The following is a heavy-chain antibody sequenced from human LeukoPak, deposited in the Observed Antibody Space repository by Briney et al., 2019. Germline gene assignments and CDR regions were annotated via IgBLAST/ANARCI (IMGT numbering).Heavy chain of an antibody. CDR3: ARGPLGAAFDS. J-gene: IGHJ4*02. CDR1: GYTFTNYG. Sequence: ASVKVSCKASGYTFTNYGIHWVRQAPGQGLEWTGWISAYNGNTKYAQNLQGRVTMTTDTSTSTAYMELRSLRSDDTAVYYCARGPLGAAFDSWGQGTLVTVSS. V-gene: IGHV1-18*01. CDR2: ISAYNGNT. D-gene: IGHD3-16*01.